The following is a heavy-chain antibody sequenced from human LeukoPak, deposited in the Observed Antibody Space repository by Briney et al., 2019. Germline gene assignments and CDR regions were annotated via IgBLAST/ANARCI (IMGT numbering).Heavy chain of an antibody. D-gene: IGHD2-2*01. V-gene: IGHV3-21*01. Sequence: PGGSLRLSCAASGFTFSSYSMNWVRQAPGKGLEWVSSISSSSSYIYYADSVKGRFTISRDNAKNSLYLQMNSLRAEDTAVYYCAREGPPPVVVPGAPGPYYYYYMDVWGKGTTVTVSS. CDR2: ISSSSSYI. J-gene: IGHJ6*03. CDR3: AREGPPPVVVPGAPGPYYYYYMDV. CDR1: GFTFSSYS.